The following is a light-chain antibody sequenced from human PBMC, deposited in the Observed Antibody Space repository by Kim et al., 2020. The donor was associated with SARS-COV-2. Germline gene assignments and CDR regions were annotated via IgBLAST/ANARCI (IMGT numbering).Light chain of an antibody. J-gene: IGKJ1*01. Sequence: AIQMTQSPSSLSASVGDTVTITCRASQGIRNDLGWYQQKPGKAPKLLIHAAFDLYSGVPSRFSGSGSGTEFTLTISSLQPEDFATYYCLQDYTYPRTFGQGTKVEIK. CDR1: QGIRND. V-gene: IGKV1-6*01. CDR3: LQDYTYPRT. CDR2: AAF.